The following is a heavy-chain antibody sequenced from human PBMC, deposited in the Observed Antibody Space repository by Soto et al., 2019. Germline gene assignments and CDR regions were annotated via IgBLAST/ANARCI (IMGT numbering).Heavy chain of an antibody. J-gene: IGHJ6*02. Sequence: EVQLVESGGGLVTPGGSLTLSCAASGFSFSPAWMNWVRQAPGKGLEWVGLIKSKGGGGTADYAAPVKGRFIISRDDAKNTIYLQMNSLKHEDTALYYCIWQQDFYYGRAVWGQWTTVTVSS. CDR1: GFSFSPAW. CDR2: IKSKGGGGTA. V-gene: IGHV3-15*07. CDR3: IWQQDFYYGRAV. D-gene: IGHD6-13*01.